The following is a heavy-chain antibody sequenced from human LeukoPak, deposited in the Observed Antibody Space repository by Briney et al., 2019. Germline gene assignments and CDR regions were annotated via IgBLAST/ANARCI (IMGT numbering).Heavy chain of an antibody. D-gene: IGHD3-3*01. V-gene: IGHV3-23*01. CDR3: AKELAARSLRFLEWLPDYYYGMDV. J-gene: IGHJ6*02. CDR2: ISVSGGST. CDR1: GLTFSNYA. Sequence: GGSLRLSCAASGLTFSNYAMSWVRQAPGKGLEWVSTISVSGGSTYYADSVKGRFTISRDNSKNTLYLQMNSLRAEDTAVYYCAKELAARSLRFLEWLPDYYYGMDVWGQGTTVTVSS.